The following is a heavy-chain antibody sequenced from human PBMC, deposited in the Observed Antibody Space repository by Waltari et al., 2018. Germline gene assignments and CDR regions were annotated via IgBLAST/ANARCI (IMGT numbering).Heavy chain of an antibody. J-gene: IGHJ4*02. V-gene: IGHV1-2*02. CDR3: ARAPGAGPRDY. CDR2: INPKSGGT. D-gene: IGHD1-26*01. Sequence: QVQLVQSGAEVKKPGASVQVSCTASGYTFIGSYMHWVRQAPGQGLEWMGWINPKSGGTNYAQKFQGRVTMTRDTSISVAYMELSRLRSDDTAVYYCARAPGAGPRDYWGQGTLVTVSS. CDR1: GYTFIGSY.